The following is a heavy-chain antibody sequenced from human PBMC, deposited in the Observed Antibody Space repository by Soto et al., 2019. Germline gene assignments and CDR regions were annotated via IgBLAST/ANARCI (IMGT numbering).Heavy chain of an antibody. Sequence: QVQLVQSGAXXKRPGSSVKVSCESSGDTFNSYVISWVRQAPGQGLEWMGGIIPIIGVTHYAQKFQGRVTISALSSTGTAYMELTNPGFEDTALYYCARESLGAKGADHWGQGTLVTVSS. CDR1: GDTFNSYV. CDR2: IIPIIGVT. V-gene: IGHV1-69*17. D-gene: IGHD3-16*01. J-gene: IGHJ4*02. CDR3: ARESLGAKGADH.